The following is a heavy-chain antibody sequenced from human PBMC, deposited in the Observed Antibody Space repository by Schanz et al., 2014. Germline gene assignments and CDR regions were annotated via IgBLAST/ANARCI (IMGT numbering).Heavy chain of an antibody. CDR3: AKARRKSNCSGGRCFHYSFYGMDV. J-gene: IGHJ6*02. CDR1: GFTFSSYA. D-gene: IGHD2-15*01. CDR2: ISASGGST. Sequence: EGQLLESGGGLIQPGGSLRLSCAASGFTFSSYAMSWVRQAPGKGLEWVSTISASGGSTYYADSVKGRFTISRDNSKNILYLQMNSLRAEDTAVYCCAKARRKSNCSGGRCFHYSFYGMDVWRQGTTVTVSS. V-gene: IGHV3-23*01.